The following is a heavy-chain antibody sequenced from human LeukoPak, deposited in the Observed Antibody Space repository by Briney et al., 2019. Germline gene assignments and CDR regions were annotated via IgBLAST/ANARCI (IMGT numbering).Heavy chain of an antibody. CDR3: AKGQTNYDILTGYYRGDAFDI. CDR2: ISVSGTTT. Sequence: PGGPLRLSCAASGFTFSSYAMSWVRQAPGKGLEWVSGISVSGTTTYYADSVKGRFTISRDNSKTTLYLQMNSLRAEDTAVYYCAKGQTNYDILTGYYRGDAFDIWGQGTMVAVSS. J-gene: IGHJ3*02. CDR1: GFTFSSYA. V-gene: IGHV3-23*01. D-gene: IGHD3-9*01.